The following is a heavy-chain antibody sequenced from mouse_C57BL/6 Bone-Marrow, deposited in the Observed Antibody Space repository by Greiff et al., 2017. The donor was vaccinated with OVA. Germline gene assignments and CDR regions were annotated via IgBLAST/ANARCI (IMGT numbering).Heavy chain of an antibody. CDR2: ISDGGSYT. J-gene: IGHJ4*01. Sequence: EVKLVESGGGLVKPGGSLKLSCAASGFTFSSYAMSWVRQTPEKRLEWVATISDGGSYTYYPDNVKGRFTISRDTAKNNLYLQMSHLKSEDTAMYYCTSPYYCSYYAMDYWGQGTSVTVSS. CDR1: GFTFSSYA. D-gene: IGHD1-1*01. V-gene: IGHV5-4*03. CDR3: TSPYYCSYYAMDY.